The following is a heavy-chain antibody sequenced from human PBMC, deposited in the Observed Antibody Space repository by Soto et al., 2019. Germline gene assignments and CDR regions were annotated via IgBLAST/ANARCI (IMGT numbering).Heavy chain of an antibody. V-gene: IGHV4-38-2*02. Sequence: SETLSLTCAVSGYSISSGYYWGWIRQPPGKGLEWIGSIYHSGTTYYNPSLKSRVTISVDTSKNQFSLRLSSVSAADTAVYYCARDFGVVISSWSGGMDVWGQGTTVTVSS. J-gene: IGHJ6*02. D-gene: IGHD3-3*01. CDR2: IYHSGTT. CDR1: GYSISSGYY. CDR3: ARDFGVVISSWSGGMDV.